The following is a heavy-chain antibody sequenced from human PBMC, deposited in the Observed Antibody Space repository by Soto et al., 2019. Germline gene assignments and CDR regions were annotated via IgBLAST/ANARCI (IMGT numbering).Heavy chain of an antibody. CDR2: IYYSGST. CDR1: GGSFRGFY. D-gene: IGHD3-16*01. Sequence: SETLSLTCAVSGGSFRGFYWTWIRQHPGKGLEWIGYIYYSGSTYYNPSLKSRVTISVDTSKNQFSLKLSSVTAADTAVYYCARDLGGLLDYYYGMDVWGQGTTVTVSS. V-gene: IGHV4-31*11. J-gene: IGHJ6*02. CDR3: ARDLGGLLDYYYGMDV.